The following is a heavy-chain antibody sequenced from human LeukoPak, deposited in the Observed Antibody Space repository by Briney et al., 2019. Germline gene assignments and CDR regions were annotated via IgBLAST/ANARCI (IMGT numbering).Heavy chain of an antibody. J-gene: IGHJ6*04. D-gene: IGHD4-23*01. Sequence: GGSLRLSCAASGFSFSSYWMSWVRQAPGKGLEWVANIKQDGTEKYYVDSVKGRFTISRDNAKNSLYLQMNSLRAEDTAVYYCAKTRGMDVWAEGPTVTVSS. CDR1: GFSFSSYW. CDR3: AKTRGMDV. V-gene: IGHV3-7*02. CDR2: IKQDGTEK.